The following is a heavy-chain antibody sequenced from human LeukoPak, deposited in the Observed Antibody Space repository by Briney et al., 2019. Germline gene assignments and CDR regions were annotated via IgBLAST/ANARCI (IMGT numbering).Heavy chain of an antibody. V-gene: IGHV3-48*01. J-gene: IGHJ4*02. Sequence: GGSLRLSCAASGFTFSSYGMHWVRQAPGRGLEWVSYISGSSRPIYYADSVKGRFTISRDNAKNSLYLQMNSLRAEDTAVYYCARDYSYGFLNWGQGTLVTVSS. CDR1: GFTFSSYG. CDR3: ARDYSYGFLN. CDR2: ISGSSRPI. D-gene: IGHD5-18*01.